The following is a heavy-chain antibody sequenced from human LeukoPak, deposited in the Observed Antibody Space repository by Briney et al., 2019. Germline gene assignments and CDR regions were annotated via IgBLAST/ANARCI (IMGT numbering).Heavy chain of an antibody. J-gene: IGHJ4*02. CDR1: GFTFSSYA. CDR3: AREANSTSSFDY. D-gene: IGHD6-6*01. CDR2: ISYDVSHK. Sequence: GGSLRLSCAASGFTFSSYAMHWVRQAPGKGLEWVAVISYDVSHKFYADSVKGRFTISRDNSKNTLYLQMNSLRADDTALYYCAREANSTSSFDYWGQGTLVTVSS. V-gene: IGHV3-30*01.